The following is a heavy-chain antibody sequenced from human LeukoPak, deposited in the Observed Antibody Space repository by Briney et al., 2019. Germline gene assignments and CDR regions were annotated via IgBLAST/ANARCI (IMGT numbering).Heavy chain of an antibody. Sequence: ASVKVSCKASGGTFSSYTITWVRQAPGQGLEWMGRIIPILGIANYAQKFQGRVTITADKSTSTAYMELSSLRSEDTAVYYCESDVATLYYFDYWGQGTLVTVSS. V-gene: IGHV1-69*02. D-gene: IGHD6-6*01. J-gene: IGHJ4*02. CDR3: ESDVATLYYFDY. CDR2: IIPILGIA. CDR1: GGTFSSYT.